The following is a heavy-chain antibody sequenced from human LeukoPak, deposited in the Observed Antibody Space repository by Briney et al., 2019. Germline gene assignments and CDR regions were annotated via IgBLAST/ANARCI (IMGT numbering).Heavy chain of an antibody. CDR2: IYTSGST. J-gene: IGHJ5*02. V-gene: IGHV4-4*07. Sequence: SETLSPTCTVSGGSISSYYWSWIRQPAGKGLEWIGRIYTSGSTNYNPSLKSRVTMSVDTSKDQFSLKLSSVTAADTAVYYCARVPAYSSSSFWFDPWGQGTLVTVSS. CDR3: ARVPAYSSSSFWFDP. D-gene: IGHD6-6*01. CDR1: GGSISSYY.